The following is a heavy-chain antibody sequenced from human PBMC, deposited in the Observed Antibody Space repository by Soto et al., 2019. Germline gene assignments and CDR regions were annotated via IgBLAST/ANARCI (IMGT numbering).Heavy chain of an antibody. V-gene: IGHV4-34*02. CDR2: ISHSGST. CDR3: AGFPGSFGGVVDRTFDS. D-gene: IGHD3-16*01. CDR1: GGSFSDYY. Sequence: QVQLQQWGAGLLKASETLSLTCAVYGGSFSDYYWSWIRQPPGKGLEWIGEISHSGSTHYNPSLKSRVTILIDGAKNQFCRKVSSAAATDTAVYYRAGFPGSFGGVVDRTFDSWGQGRLVTVSS. J-gene: IGHJ4*02.